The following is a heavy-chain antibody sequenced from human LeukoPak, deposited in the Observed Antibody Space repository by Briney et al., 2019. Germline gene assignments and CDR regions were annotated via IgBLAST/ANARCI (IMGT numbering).Heavy chain of an antibody. CDR3: ANSYDSTGSFDY. D-gene: IGHD3-22*01. CDR2: ISSSGSTI. V-gene: IGHV3-48*04. J-gene: IGHJ4*02. CDR1: GFTFSSYT. Sequence: GGSLRLSCAASGFTFSSYTMNWVRQAPGKGLEWVSYISSSGSTIYYADSVKGRFTISRDNAKNSLYLQMNSLRAEDTAVYYCANSYDSTGSFDYWGQGTTVTVSS.